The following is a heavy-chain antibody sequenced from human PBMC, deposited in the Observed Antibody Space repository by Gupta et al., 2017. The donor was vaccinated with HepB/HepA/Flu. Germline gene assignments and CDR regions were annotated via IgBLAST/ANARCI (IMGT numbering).Heavy chain of an antibody. J-gene: IGHJ5*02. V-gene: IGHV4-34*01. CDR3: ARSTVTTERIRFDP. D-gene: IGHD4-17*01. CDR2: INHKGNT. CDR1: NGSFSGFY. Sequence: QVQLQQWGAGPLKPSETLSLTCAVYNGSFSGFYWSWIRKPPGKGLEWIGEINHKGNTNYSQSLESRVTISVDTSKNQFSLKLTSVTAADTAVYYCARSTVTTERIRFDPWGQGTQVTVSS.